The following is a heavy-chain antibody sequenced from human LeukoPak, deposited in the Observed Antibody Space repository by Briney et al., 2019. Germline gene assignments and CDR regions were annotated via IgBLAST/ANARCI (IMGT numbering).Heavy chain of an antibody. CDR3: ARGIPYYDYVWGSYRYRNWFDP. CDR2: INHSGST. Sequence: PSETLSLTCAVYGGSFSGYYWSWIRQPPGKGLEWIGEINHSGSTNYNPSLKSRVTISVDTSKNQFSLKLSSVTAADTAVYYCARGIPYYDYVWGSYRYRNWFDPWGQGTLVTVSS. D-gene: IGHD3-16*02. V-gene: IGHV4-34*01. J-gene: IGHJ5*02. CDR1: GGSFSGYY.